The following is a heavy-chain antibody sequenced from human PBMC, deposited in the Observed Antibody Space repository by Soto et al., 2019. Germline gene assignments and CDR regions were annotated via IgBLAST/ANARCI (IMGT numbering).Heavy chain of an antibody. CDR3: AAEMATTNPY. Sequence: QVQLVESGGGVVQPGRSLRLSCAASGFTFSSYGMHWVRQAPGKGLEWVAVIWYDGSNKYYADSVKGRFTISRDNSKNKLYLQMNSLRAEDTAVYYCAAEMATTNPYWGQGTLVTVSS. CDR2: IWYDGSNK. V-gene: IGHV3-33*01. CDR1: GFTFSSYG. J-gene: IGHJ4*02. D-gene: IGHD5-12*01.